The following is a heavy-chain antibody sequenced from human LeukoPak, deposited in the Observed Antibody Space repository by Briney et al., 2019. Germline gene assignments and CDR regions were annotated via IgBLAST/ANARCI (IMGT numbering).Heavy chain of an antibody. CDR1: GASISSYY. J-gene: IGHJ4*02. D-gene: IGHD6-6*01. CDR2: IYTSGRP. CDR3: AREVEGIAARLDY. V-gene: IGHV4-4*07. Sequence: PSETLSLTCTVSGASISSYYWSWIRQPAGKGREWIGRIYTSGRPTSNPSLKSRVTMSVDTSNNQFSLKLSSVTAADTAVYYCAREVEGIAARLDYWGQGTLVTVSS.